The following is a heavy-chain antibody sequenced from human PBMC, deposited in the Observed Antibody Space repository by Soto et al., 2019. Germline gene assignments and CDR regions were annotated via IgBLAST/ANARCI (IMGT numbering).Heavy chain of an antibody. Sequence: GASVKVSCKASGYTFTSYYMHWVRQAPGQGLEWMGIINPSGGSTSYAQKFQGRVTMTRDTSTSTVYMELSSLRSEDTAVYYCAREGFLEWLFAPYYYYYGMDVWGQGTTVTVSS. J-gene: IGHJ6*02. CDR1: GYTFTSYY. V-gene: IGHV1-46*01. CDR3: AREGFLEWLFAPYYYYYGMDV. D-gene: IGHD3-3*01. CDR2: INPSGGST.